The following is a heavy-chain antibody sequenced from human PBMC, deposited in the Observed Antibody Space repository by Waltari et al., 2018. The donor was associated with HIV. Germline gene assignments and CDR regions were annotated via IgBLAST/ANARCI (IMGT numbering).Heavy chain of an antibody. V-gene: IGHV5-51*01. J-gene: IGHJ3*02. D-gene: IGHD3-10*01. CDR2: IYPGDSDT. Sequence: EVQLVQSGAEVKKPGESLKISCKGSGYTFTSYWIVWVRQMPGKGLEWMGIIYPGDSDTKYSPSFQGQVTISADKSISTAYLQWSSLKASDTAMYYCARQICLGECDDAFDIWGQGTMVTVSS. CDR1: GYTFTSYW. CDR3: ARQICLGECDDAFDI.